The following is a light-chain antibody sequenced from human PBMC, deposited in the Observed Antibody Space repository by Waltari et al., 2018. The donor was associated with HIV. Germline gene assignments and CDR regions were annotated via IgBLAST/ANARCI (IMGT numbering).Light chain of an antibody. CDR2: STS. Sequence: DIQMTQSTSPLSASVGDGGTITCRTSQSISRYLNWYQQKPGKAPKLLIHSTSSLQRGVPSRFSGSGSGTEFTLTISGLQFEDSATYYCQQSYTSPHTFGQGTNVEIK. J-gene: IGKJ2*01. CDR3: QQSYTSPHT. V-gene: IGKV1-39*01. CDR1: QSISRY.